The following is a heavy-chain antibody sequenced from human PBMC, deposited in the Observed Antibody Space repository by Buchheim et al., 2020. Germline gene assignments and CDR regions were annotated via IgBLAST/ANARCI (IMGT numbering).Heavy chain of an antibody. CDR1: GFPFTGHG. V-gene: IGHV3-23*01. Sequence: EVQLLESGGGLVQPGGSLRLSCAASGFPFTGHGVAWVRQAPGKGPEWVSLTTGSGHKTKYPDSVEGRFTMSRDISKNTVFLQMDSLRAEDTAVYYCVRGGSCPVDDCYWVFEYWGPGTL. CDR2: TTGSGHKT. D-gene: IGHD2-15*01. J-gene: IGHJ4*02. CDR3: VRGGSCPVDDCYWVFEY.